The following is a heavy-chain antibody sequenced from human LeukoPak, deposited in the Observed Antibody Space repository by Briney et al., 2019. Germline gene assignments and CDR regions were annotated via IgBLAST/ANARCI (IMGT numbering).Heavy chain of an antibody. CDR1: GYTFTSYD. J-gene: IGHJ4*02. CDR2: MNPNSGDT. Sequence: ASVKVSCKASGYTFTSYDTNWVRQATGQGLEWMGWMNPNSGDTGYAQKFQGRVTMTRNTSISTAYMELSSLRSEDTAVYYCARSIGPGMVATFDYWGQGTLVTVSS. V-gene: IGHV1-8*01. CDR3: ARSIGPGMVATFDY. D-gene: IGHD5-12*01.